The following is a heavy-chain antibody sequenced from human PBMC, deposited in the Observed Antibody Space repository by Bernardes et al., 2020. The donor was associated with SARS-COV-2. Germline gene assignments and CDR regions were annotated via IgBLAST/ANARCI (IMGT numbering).Heavy chain of an antibody. CDR1: GFTFDDYD. Sequence: GGSLRLSCAASGFTFDDYDMSWVRQAPGKGLEWVSGISWSGASTGYADSVKGRFTISRDNAKKSLYLQMNSLRAEDTAVYYCARDSALNVDYYYGMDVWGQGTTVTVSS. CDR2: ISWSGAST. CDR3: ARDSALNVDYYYGMDV. V-gene: IGHV3-20*04. J-gene: IGHJ6*02. D-gene: IGHD3-10*01.